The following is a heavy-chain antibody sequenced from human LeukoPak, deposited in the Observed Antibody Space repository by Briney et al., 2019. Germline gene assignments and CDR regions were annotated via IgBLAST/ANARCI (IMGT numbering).Heavy chain of an antibody. CDR3: ARGLRPSSYWSSGISGY. CDR2: MNPNSGNT. CDR1: GYTFTTYD. V-gene: IGHV1-8*01. J-gene: IGHJ4*02. Sequence: ASVKVSCKASGYTFTTYDINWVQQATGQGLEWMGRMNPNSGNTGYTQKFQGRVTMTRNTSINTAYMELSSLRSEDTAVYYCARGLRPSSYWSSGISGYWGQGTLVTVST. D-gene: IGHD2-8*02.